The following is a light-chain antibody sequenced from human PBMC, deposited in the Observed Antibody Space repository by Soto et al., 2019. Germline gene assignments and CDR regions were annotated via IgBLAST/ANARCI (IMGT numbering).Light chain of an antibody. CDR1: QALSNY. J-gene: IGKJ4*01. CDR3: QQLSRYPLT. V-gene: IGKV1-9*01. CDR2: SAS. Sequence: IRITQSPSSLSASVGDTVTITCRSSQALSNYLAWYQQKPGKAPDLLIYSASTLQSGVPSRFSGSGSETEFSLTIRALQPEDFATYYCQQLSRYPLTFGGGTKVDIK.